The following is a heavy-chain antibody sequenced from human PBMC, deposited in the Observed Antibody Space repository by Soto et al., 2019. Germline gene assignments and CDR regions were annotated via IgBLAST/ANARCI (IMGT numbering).Heavy chain of an antibody. V-gene: IGHV3-15*07. CDR1: GFNFPNAW. D-gene: IGHD5-12*01. J-gene: IGHJ4*02. CDR2: IKRSTDAGTT. CDR3: TTGQFVWLPLDY. Sequence: EVQLVESGGGFVEPGGSLRLSCVASGFNFPNAWINWCRQAPGKGLELVGRIKRSTDAGTTDLDAPLKGIFTISRDDSPTTLYLQMKGLEIADTAVYFFTTGQFVWLPLDYCGKRTLVPVSS.